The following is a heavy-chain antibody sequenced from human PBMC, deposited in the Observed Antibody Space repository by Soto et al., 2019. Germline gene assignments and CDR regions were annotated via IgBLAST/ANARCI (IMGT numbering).Heavy chain of an antibody. CDR3: AAHPVTTNDYYHYYMSV. V-gene: IGHV4-4*02. D-gene: IGHD4-4*01. Sequence: PSETLSLTCAVSSGSISSSNWWSWVRQPPGKGLEWIGEIYHSGSTNYNPSLKSRVTISVDKSKNQFSLKLSSVTAADTAVYYCAAHPVTTNDYYHYYMSVWGKGTTVPVSS. J-gene: IGHJ6*03. CDR1: SGSISSSNW. CDR2: IYHSGST.